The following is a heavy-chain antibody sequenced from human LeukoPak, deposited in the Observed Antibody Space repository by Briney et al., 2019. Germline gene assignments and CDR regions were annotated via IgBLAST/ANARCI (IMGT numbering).Heavy chain of an antibody. V-gene: IGHV4-34*01. D-gene: IGHD6-19*01. Sequence: PSETLSLTCAVYGGSFSGYYWSWIRQPPGKGLEWIGEINHSGSTNYNPSLKSRVTISVDTSKNQFSLKLSSVTAADTAVYYCARGYGQWLPWGQGTLVTASS. J-gene: IGHJ5*02. CDR1: GGSFSGYY. CDR2: INHSGST. CDR3: ARGYGQWLP.